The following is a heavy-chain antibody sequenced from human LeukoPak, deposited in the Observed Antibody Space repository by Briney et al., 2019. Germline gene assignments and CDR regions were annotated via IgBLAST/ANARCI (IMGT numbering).Heavy chain of an antibody. Sequence: PGGSLRLSCAASGFTFSSYAMSWVRQAPGKGLEWVSAISGSGGSTYYADSVKGRFTISRDNSKNTLYLQMNSLRAEDTAVYYCAKDSTYYDFWSGYYGTDALDIWGQGTMVTVSS. J-gene: IGHJ3*02. D-gene: IGHD3-3*01. CDR3: AKDSTYYDFWSGYYGTDALDI. V-gene: IGHV3-23*01. CDR2: ISGSGGST. CDR1: GFTFSSYA.